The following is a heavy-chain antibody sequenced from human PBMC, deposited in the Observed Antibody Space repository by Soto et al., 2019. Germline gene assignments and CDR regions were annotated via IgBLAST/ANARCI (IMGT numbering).Heavy chain of an antibody. D-gene: IGHD3-10*01. Sequence: EVQLLESGGGLVQSGGSLRLSCEASGFTFRNYAMSWVRQAPGKGLEWVSAISGSAGSTYYADSVKGRFTVSRDNSKNTLYLQLNRLRADDTAVYYCALDKLYYGSGRPWCTLDYWCKRTLVTASS. J-gene: IGHJ4*02. CDR1: GFTFRNYA. CDR2: ISGSAGST. V-gene: IGHV3-23*01. CDR3: ALDKLYYGSGRPWCTLDY.